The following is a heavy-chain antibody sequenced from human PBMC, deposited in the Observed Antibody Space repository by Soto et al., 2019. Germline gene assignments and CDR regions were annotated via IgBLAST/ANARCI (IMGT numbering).Heavy chain of an antibody. V-gene: IGHV3-9*01. CDR2: ISWSSDSI. J-gene: IGHJ6*03. Sequence: GGSLRLSCAASGFTVDDYAMHWVRQAPGKGLEWVSAISWSSDSIYYADSVKGRCTISRDNAKNSLYLQMNSLRGEDTAVYYFARVPGVEVTTCLDLWGIGTTVTVSS. CDR1: GFTVDDYA. CDR3: ARVPGVEVTTCLDL. D-gene: IGHD4-17*01.